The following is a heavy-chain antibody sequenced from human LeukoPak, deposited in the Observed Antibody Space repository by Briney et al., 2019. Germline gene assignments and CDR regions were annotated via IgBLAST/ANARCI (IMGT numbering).Heavy chain of an antibody. Sequence: SETLSLTCTVSGGSLSSGSYYWSWIRQPAGKGLEWIGRIYTSGSTNYNPSLKSRVTISVDTSKNQFSLKLSSVTAADTAVYCCARGYCSSTSCQSGDYWGQGTLVTVSS. CDR1: GGSLSSGSYY. CDR2: IYTSGST. D-gene: IGHD2-2*01. J-gene: IGHJ4*02. V-gene: IGHV4-61*02. CDR3: ARGYCSSTSCQSGDY.